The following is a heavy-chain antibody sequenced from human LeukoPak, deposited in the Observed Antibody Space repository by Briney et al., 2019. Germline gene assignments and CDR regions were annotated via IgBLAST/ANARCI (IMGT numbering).Heavy chain of an antibody. CDR2: IYYSGST. D-gene: IGHD6-19*01. Sequence: SSETLSLTCTVSGGSISSGGYYWSWIRQHPGKGLEWIGYIYYSGSTYYNPSLKSRVTISVDTSKNQFSLKLSSVTAADTAVYYCARLENSSGFSDYWGQGTLVTVSS. V-gene: IGHV4-31*03. CDR3: ARLENSSGFSDY. CDR1: GGSISSGGYY. J-gene: IGHJ4*02.